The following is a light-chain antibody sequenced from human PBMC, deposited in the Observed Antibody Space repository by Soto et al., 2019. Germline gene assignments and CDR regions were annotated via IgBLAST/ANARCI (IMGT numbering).Light chain of an antibody. CDR2: LEGSGSY. J-gene: IGLJ3*02. V-gene: IGLV4-60*03. CDR3: ETWDSNTRV. CDR1: SGHSSYI. Sequence: QLVLTQSSSASASLGSSVKLTCTLSSGHSSYIIAWHQQQPGKAPRYLMKLEGSGSYNKGCGVPDRFSGSSSGADRYLTISNLQSEDEADYYCETWDSNTRVFGGGTKLTVL.